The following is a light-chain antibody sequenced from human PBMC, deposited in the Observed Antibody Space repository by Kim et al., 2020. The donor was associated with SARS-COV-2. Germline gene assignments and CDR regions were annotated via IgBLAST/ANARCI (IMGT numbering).Light chain of an antibody. CDR2: EVN. V-gene: IGLV2-8*01. CDR1: SSDVGSYNC. CDR3: SSDAGGNNWV. J-gene: IGLJ3*02. Sequence: GQSVTIACTGNSSDVGSYNCVSWHQQQRGKATKRLIYEVNKRTGGVPDRFAGSKAGNTASLTVAGLQAEDEADYYGSSDAGGNNWVFGGGTKVTVL.